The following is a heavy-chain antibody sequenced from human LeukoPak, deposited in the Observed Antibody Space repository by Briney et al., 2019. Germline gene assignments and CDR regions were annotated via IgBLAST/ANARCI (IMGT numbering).Heavy chain of an antibody. J-gene: IGHJ4*02. CDR3: ARDARTIIAVAGTFDD. D-gene: IGHD6-19*01. CDR2: IRFDESLK. V-gene: IGHV3-30*02. Sequence: GGSLRLSCAASGITFSASGMHWVRQAPGKGLEWVTFIRFDESLKYYADSANGRFVISRDISKNTLYLQMNSLRAEDTAVYYCARDARTIIAVAGTFDDWGQGTLVTVSS. CDR1: GITFSASG.